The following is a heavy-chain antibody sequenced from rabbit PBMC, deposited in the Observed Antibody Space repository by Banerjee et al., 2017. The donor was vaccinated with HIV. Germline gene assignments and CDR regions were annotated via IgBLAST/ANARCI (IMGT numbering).Heavy chain of an antibody. CDR1: GFSFSSGYD. D-gene: IGHD6-1*01. J-gene: IGHJ4*01. CDR3: ARTVGYAVYGDGAFDL. CDR2: IYVGSRDST. V-gene: IGHV1S40*01. Sequence: QSLEEAGGGLVKPGASLTLTCTASGFSFSSGYDMCWVRQAPGKGLEWIACIYVGSRDSTHYASWAKGRFTISKTSSTTVTLQLTSPTAADTATYFCARTVGYAVYGDGAFDLWGPGTLVTVS.